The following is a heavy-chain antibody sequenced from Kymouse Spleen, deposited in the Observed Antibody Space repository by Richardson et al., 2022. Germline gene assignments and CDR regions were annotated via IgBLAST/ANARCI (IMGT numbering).Heavy chain of an antibody. CDR3: ARDRYSVLRYFDWLFYYYGMDV. V-gene: IGHV3-21*03. CDR1: GFTFSSYS. Sequence: EVQLVESGGGLVKPGGSLRLSCAASGFTFSSYSMNWVRQAPGKGLEWVSSISSSSSYIYYADSVKGRFTISRDNAKNSLYLQMNSLRAEDTAVYYCARDRYSVLRYFDWLFYYYGMDVWGQGTTVTVSS. J-gene: IGHJ6*02. CDR2: ISSSSSYI. D-gene: IGHD3-9*01.